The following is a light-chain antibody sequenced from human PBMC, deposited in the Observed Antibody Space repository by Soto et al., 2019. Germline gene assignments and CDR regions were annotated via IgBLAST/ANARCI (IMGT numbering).Light chain of an antibody. CDR2: GAS. CDR1: QSVSSSY. Sequence: EIVLTQSPGTLSLSPGERATLSCRASQSVSSSYLAWYQQKPGQAPMLLIYGASSRATGIPDRFSGSGSGTDFTLTISRVEPEDFAVYYCQQYGSSPWTFGQGTKVEIK. CDR3: QQYGSSPWT. V-gene: IGKV3-20*01. J-gene: IGKJ1*01.